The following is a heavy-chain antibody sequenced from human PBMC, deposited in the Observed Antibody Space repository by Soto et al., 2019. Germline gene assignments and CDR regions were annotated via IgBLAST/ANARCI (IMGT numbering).Heavy chain of an antibody. V-gene: IGHV3-48*03. Sequence: GGSLRLSCAASGFTFSSYEMNWVRQAPGKGLEWVSYISSSGSTIYYADSVKGRFTISRDNAKNSLYLQMNSLRAEDTAVYYCARARIIYCSSTSCPFGMDVWGQGTTVTVSS. CDR2: ISSSGSTI. J-gene: IGHJ6*02. CDR3: ARARIIYCSSTSCPFGMDV. D-gene: IGHD2-2*01. CDR1: GFTFSSYE.